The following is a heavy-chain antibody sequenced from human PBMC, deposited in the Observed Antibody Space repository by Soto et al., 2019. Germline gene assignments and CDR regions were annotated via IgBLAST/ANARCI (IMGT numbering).Heavy chain of an antibody. CDR2: ISYDGSNK. D-gene: IGHD4-4*01. Sequence: QVQLVESGGGVVQPGRSLRLSGAASGFTFSSYAMHWVRQAPGKGLEWVAVISYDGSNKYYADSVKGRFTISRDNSKNTLYLQMNSLRAEDTAVYYCARALARSNYPDSGMDVWGQGTTVTVSS. V-gene: IGHV3-30-3*01. CDR1: GFTFSSYA. CDR3: ARALARSNYPDSGMDV. J-gene: IGHJ6*02.